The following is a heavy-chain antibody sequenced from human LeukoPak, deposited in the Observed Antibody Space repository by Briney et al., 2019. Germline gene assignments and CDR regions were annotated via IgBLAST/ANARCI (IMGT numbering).Heavy chain of an antibody. V-gene: IGHV4-59*01. CDR3: ARSGYYYDSSGYPNWFDP. J-gene: IGHJ5*02. CDR2: IYYSGST. Sequence: SETLSLTCTVSGGSISSYYWSWIRQPPGKGLEWIGYIYYSGSTNYNPSLKSRVTISVDTSKNQFSLKLSSVTAADTAVYYCARSGYYYDSSGYPNWFDPWGQGTLVTVSS. D-gene: IGHD3-22*01. CDR1: GGSISSYY.